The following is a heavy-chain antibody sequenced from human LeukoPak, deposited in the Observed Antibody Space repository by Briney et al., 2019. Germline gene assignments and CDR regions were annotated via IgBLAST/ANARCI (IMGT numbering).Heavy chain of an antibody. CDR2: INPNSGGT. Sequence: ASVSVSCKASGYSFTVYYMYWVRQAPGQGLECMGWINPNSGGTNYAQKFQGRVTMTRDTSISTAYMELSRLRSDDTAVYYCARDRSGTSGRYFDYWGQGTLVTVSS. D-gene: IGHD1-26*01. J-gene: IGHJ4*02. CDR3: ARDRSGTSGRYFDY. V-gene: IGHV1-2*02. CDR1: GYSFTVYY.